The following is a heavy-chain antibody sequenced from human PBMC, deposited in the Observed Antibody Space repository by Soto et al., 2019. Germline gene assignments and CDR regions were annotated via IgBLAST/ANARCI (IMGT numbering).Heavy chain of an antibody. CDR2: IFYTGAT. J-gene: IGHJ5*02. V-gene: IGHV4-31*03. CDR3: AREGRHSGGMRESWFDP. CDR1: GYSISSRCHY. Sequence: SETLSLTCRVSGYSISSRCHYGKWVRRGPGKGLEFIGYIFYTGATYYNPSLRGRISMSVDTSKNQFSLTLRSVTAADTAIYYCAREGRHSGGMRESWFDPWGQGTQVTVSS. D-gene: IGHD3-10*01.